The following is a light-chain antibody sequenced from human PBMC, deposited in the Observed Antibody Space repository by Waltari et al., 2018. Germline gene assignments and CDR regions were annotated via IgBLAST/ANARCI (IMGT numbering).Light chain of an antibody. CDR3: QQYHDYPWT. Sequence: AIRMTQSPSSLSASIGDRVTISCRASQGVSTYLAWYQQKPGKAPSLLIHAASPLQTGVPSRFSGSGTGTDFTLTITCLQSADFAIYFCQQYHDYPWTFGQGTKVEI. CDR1: QGVSTY. J-gene: IGKJ1*01. CDR2: AAS. V-gene: IGKV1-8*01.